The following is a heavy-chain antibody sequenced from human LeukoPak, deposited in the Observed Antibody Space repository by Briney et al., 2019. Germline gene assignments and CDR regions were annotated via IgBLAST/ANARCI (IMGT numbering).Heavy chain of an antibody. CDR1: GYTFTGYY. J-gene: IGHJ4*02. Sequence: ASVKVSCKASGYTFTGYYMHWVRQAPGQGLEWMGWINPNSGGTNYAQKFQGRVTMTRDTSISTAYMELSRLRSDDTAVYYCARDHIPTSYYDSSGCYYAYWGQGTLVTVSS. D-gene: IGHD3-22*01. CDR3: ARDHIPTSYYDSSGCYYAY. CDR2: INPNSGGT. V-gene: IGHV1-2*02.